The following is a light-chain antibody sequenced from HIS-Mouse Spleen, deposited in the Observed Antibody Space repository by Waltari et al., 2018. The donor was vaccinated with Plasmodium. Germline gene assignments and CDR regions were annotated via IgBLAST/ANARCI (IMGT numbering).Light chain of an antibody. CDR2: EDS. J-gene: IGLJ3*02. CDR1: ALPKKY. V-gene: IGLV3-10*01. CDR3: YSTDSSGKHRV. Sequence: SYELTQPPSVSVSPGQTARITCSGDALPKKYAYWYQQKSGQAPVLGIYEDSKRPSGIPESVSGSSSGTRATVTISGAQVEDEADYYCYSTDSSGKHRVFGGGTKLTVL.